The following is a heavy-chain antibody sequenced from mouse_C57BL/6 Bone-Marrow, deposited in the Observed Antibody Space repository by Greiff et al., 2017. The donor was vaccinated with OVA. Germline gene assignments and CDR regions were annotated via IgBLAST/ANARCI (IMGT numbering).Heavy chain of an antibody. J-gene: IGHJ2*01. D-gene: IGHD1-1*01. CDR3: AREDFYGSGDY. CDR2: IYPGSGST. Sequence: QVQLQQSGAELVKPGASVKMSCKASGYTFTSYWITWVKQRPGQGLEWIGDIYPGSGSTNYNEKFKSKATLTVDTSASTAYMQLSSLTSEDSAVDYCAREDFYGSGDYWGQGTTLTVSS. CDR1: GYTFTSYW. V-gene: IGHV1-55*01.